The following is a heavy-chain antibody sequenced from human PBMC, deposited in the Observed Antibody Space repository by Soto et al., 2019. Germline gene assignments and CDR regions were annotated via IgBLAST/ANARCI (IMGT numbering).Heavy chain of an antibody. CDR3: AGETRTRYCSGGSCYATFDP. Sequence: QVQLQQWGAGLLKPSETLSLTCAVYGGSFSGYYWSWIRQPPGKGLEWIGEINHSGSTNYNPSLKSRVTISVDTSKNQFSLKLSSVTAADTAVYYCAGETRTRYCSGGSCYATFDPWGQGTLVTVSS. CDR2: INHSGST. CDR1: GGSFSGYY. D-gene: IGHD2-15*01. V-gene: IGHV4-34*01. J-gene: IGHJ5*02.